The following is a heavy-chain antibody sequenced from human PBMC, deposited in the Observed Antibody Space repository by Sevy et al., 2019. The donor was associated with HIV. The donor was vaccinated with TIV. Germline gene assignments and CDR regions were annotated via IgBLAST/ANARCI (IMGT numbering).Heavy chain of an antibody. Sequence: GGSLRLSCSGSGFSFSNSAMNWVRQTPGKGLKYVSAISSNGVSTYYTDSVSGRFTISRDNSKNTLYHQRSSLRVEDTAVYYCVKDPDYNFWRGDYGMDVWGQGTTVTVSS. CDR2: ISSNGVST. V-gene: IGHV3-64D*06. CDR3: VKDPDYNFWRGDYGMDV. CDR1: GFSFSNSA. D-gene: IGHD3-3*01. J-gene: IGHJ6*02.